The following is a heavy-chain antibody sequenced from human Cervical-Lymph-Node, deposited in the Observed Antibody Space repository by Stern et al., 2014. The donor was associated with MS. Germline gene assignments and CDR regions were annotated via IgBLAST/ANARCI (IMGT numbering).Heavy chain of an antibody. CDR1: GFTFSSYA. D-gene: IGHD3-10*01. Sequence: VQLLESGGGVVQPGRSLRLSCAASGFTFSSYAMHWVRQAPGKGLEWVADISYEGSNKYYAESVKGRFTISRANSKNTLYLPMNSLRAEDTAVYYCARTYDYGSGSQKDYYGMDVWGQGTTVAVSS. CDR3: ARTYDYGSGSQKDYYGMDV. V-gene: IGHV3-30-3*01. J-gene: IGHJ6*02. CDR2: ISYEGSNK.